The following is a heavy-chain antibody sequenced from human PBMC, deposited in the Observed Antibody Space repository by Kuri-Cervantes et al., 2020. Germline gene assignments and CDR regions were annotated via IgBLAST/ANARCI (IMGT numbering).Heavy chain of an antibody. CDR1: VYTFTSYH. CDR2: SNPNSGGT. Sequence: SVKVSCKASVYTFTSYHIHWVRQAPGQGLEWMGWSNPNSGGTNYAQKFQDWVIMTMYTSISTAYMELSRLRSDDTAVYYFASDPPAAGIPGGAFDIWGQGTMVTVSS. J-gene: IGHJ3*02. D-gene: IGHD6-13*01. CDR3: ASDPPAAGIPGGAFDI. V-gene: IGHV1-2*04.